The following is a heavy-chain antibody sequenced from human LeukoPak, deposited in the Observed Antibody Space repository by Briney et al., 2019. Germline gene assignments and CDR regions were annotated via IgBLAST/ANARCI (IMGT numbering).Heavy chain of an antibody. CDR3: ARVVYYYDSSGYYYPMYYFDY. CDR2: IYYSGST. CDR1: GGSISSGDYY. J-gene: IGHJ4*02. D-gene: IGHD3-22*01. Sequence: SETLSLTCTVSGGSISSGDYYWSRIRQPPGKGLEWIGYIYYSGSTYYNPSLKSRVTISVDTSKNQFSLKLSSVTAADTAVYYCARVVYYYDSSGYYYPMYYFDYWGQGTLVTVSS. V-gene: IGHV4-30-4*01.